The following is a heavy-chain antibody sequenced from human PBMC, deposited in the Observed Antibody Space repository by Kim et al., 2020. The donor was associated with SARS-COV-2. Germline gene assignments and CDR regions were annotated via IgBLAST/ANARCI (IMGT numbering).Heavy chain of an antibody. CDR2: INPNSGGT. J-gene: IGHJ6*02. CDR3: ARDWIQWSGELLSSYGMDV. Sequence: ASVKVSCKASGYTFTGYYMHWVRQAPGQGLEWMGWINPNSGGTNYAQKFQGRVTMTRDTSISTAYMELSRLRSDDTAVYYCARDWIQWSGELLSSYGMDVWGQGTTVTVSS. CDR1: GYTFTGYY. V-gene: IGHV1-2*02. D-gene: IGHD3-10*01.